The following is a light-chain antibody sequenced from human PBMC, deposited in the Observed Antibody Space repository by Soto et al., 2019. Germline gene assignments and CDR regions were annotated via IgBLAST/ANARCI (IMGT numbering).Light chain of an antibody. V-gene: IGKV2-28*01. J-gene: IGKJ1*01. CDR1: QSLLHSNGYND. Sequence: IVMTQSPLSLPVTPGEPSSISCSSSQSLLHSNGYNDLDWYLQKPGQSPQLLIYLGSNRASGVPDRFSGSGSGTDFTLKISRVEAEDVGLYYCMQALQTPGPFGQGTKVDIK. CDR3: MQALQTPGP. CDR2: LGS.